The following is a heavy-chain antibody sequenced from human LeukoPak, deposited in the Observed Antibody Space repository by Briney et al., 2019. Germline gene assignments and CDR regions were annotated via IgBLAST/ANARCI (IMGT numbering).Heavy chain of an antibody. J-gene: IGHJ6*03. Sequence: GSLRLSCAASGFTFSSYWMSWVRQAPGKGLEWIGEINQSGSTNYNPSLKSRVTISVGTSKNQFSLKLSSVTAADTAVYYCARSSEGRYYYDSSGFSYYYYYMDVWGKGTTVTISS. D-gene: IGHD3-22*01. CDR1: GFTFSSYW. CDR3: ARSSEGRYYYDSSGFSYYYYYMDV. CDR2: INQSGST. V-gene: IGHV4-34*01.